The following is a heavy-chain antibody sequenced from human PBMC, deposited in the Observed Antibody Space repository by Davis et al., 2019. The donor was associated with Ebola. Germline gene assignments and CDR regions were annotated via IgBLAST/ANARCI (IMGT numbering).Heavy chain of an antibody. Sequence: ASVTVSCKASGGTFSSYAISWVRQAPGQGLEWMGWISAYNGNTNYAQKLQGRVTMTTDTSTSTAYMELRSLRSDDTAVYYCARARSYDFWSGSDKHYYMDVWGKGTTVTVSS. D-gene: IGHD3-3*01. V-gene: IGHV1-18*01. CDR3: ARARSYDFWSGSDKHYYMDV. J-gene: IGHJ6*03. CDR1: GGTFSSYA. CDR2: ISAYNGNT.